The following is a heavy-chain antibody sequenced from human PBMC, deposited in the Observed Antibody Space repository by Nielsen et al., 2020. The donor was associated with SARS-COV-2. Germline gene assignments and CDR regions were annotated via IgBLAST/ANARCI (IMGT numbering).Heavy chain of an antibody. Sequence: GESLKISCAASGFTFSSYEMNWVRQAPGKGLERVSYISSSGSTIYYADSVKGRFTISRDNAKNSLYLQMNSLRAEDTAVYYCAREGSGWYGYNFDYWGQGTLVTVSS. J-gene: IGHJ4*02. CDR1: GFTFSSYE. D-gene: IGHD6-19*01. CDR2: ISSSGSTI. CDR3: AREGSGWYGYNFDY. V-gene: IGHV3-48*03.